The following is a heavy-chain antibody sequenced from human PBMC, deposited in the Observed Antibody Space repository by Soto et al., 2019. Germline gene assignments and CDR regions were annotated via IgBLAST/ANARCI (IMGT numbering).Heavy chain of an antibody. J-gene: IGHJ3*02. Sequence: QVQLQESGPGLVKPSQTLSLTCTVSGGSISSGDYYWSWIRQPPEKGLEWIGYIYYSGSTYYNPSLKSRVTISVDTYKHQFSLKLSSVTAADTAVYYCARGGAWYYDSSGYPRAFDIWGQGTMVTVSS. D-gene: IGHD3-22*01. CDR1: GGSISSGDYY. CDR2: IYYSGST. V-gene: IGHV4-30-4*01. CDR3: ARGGAWYYDSSGYPRAFDI.